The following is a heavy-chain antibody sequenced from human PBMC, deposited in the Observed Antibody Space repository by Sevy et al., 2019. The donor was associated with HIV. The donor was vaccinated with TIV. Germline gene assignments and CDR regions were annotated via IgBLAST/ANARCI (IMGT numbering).Heavy chain of an antibody. D-gene: IGHD2-2*01. CDR1: GGSVSSGSYY. J-gene: IGHJ4*02. CDR2: IYYSGST. Sequence: SETLSLTCTVSGGSVSSGSYYWSWIRQPPGKGLDWIGYIYYSGSTNYNPSLKSRVTISVDTSKNQFSLKLSSVTAADTAVYYCAREIGYCSSTSCRKFDYWGQGTLVTVSS. CDR3: AREIGYCSSTSCRKFDY. V-gene: IGHV4-61*01.